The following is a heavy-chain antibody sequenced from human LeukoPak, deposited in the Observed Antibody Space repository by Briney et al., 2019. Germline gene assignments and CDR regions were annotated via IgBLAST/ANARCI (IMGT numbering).Heavy chain of an antibody. V-gene: IGHV1-2*02. D-gene: IGHD6-6*01. J-gene: IGHJ4*02. CDR3: AREGTAARPPGY. CDR1: GYTFTCYY. Sequence: GASVKVSFTASGYTFTCYYMHWVRQAPGQGLEWMGWINPNSGGTNYAQKFQGRVTMTRDTSISTAYMELSRLRSDDTAVYYCAREGTAARPPGYWGQGTLVTVSS. CDR2: INPNSGGT.